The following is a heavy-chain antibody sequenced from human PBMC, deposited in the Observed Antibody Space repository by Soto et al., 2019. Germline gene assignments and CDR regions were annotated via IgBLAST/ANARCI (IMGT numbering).Heavy chain of an antibody. D-gene: IGHD2-21*01. Sequence: QVQLVQSGAEVKKPGASVKVSCKASGYTFTSYGISWARQAPGQGLEWMGWISAYNGNTNYAQKLQDRVTMTTDTSTSTAYMELRSLRSDDTAVYYCARVPWEGIAIPGFFDYWGQGTLVTVSS. V-gene: IGHV1-18*01. CDR3: ARVPWEGIAIPGFFDY. CDR1: GYTFTSYG. J-gene: IGHJ4*02. CDR2: ISAYNGNT.